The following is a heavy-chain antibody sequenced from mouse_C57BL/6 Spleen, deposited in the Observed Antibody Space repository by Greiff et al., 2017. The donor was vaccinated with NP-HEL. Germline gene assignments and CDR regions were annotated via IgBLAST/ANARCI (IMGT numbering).Heavy chain of an antibody. CDR1: GFSLTSYG. V-gene: IGHV2-2*01. J-gene: IGHJ2*01. Sequence: VKVVESGPGLVQPSQSLSITCTVSGFSLTSYGVHWVRQSPGKGLEWLGVIWSGGSTDYNAAFISRLSISKDNSKSQVFFKMNSLQADDTAIYYCARNGGRRDYFDYWGQGTTLTVSS. CDR2: IWSGGST. CDR3: ARNGGRRDYFDY.